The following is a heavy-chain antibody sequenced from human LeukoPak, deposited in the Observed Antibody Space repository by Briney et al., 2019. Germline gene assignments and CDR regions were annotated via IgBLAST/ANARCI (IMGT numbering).Heavy chain of an antibody. J-gene: IGHJ6*04. Sequence: GRSLRLSCAASGFSFSSYGMHWVRQAPGKGLEWVAMISYGGSNKYYADSVKGRFTISRDNPNNTLYLQMNSLRAEDTAVYYCARDRYGMDVWGKGTTVTVSS. V-gene: IGHV3-30*03. CDR2: ISYGGSNK. CDR1: GFSFSSYG. CDR3: ARDRYGMDV.